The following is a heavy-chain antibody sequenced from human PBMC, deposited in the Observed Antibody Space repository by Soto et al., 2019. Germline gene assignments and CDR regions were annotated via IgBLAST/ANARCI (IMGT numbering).Heavy chain of an antibody. CDR2: MSRTGDNT. CDR1: GFTFSIYA. J-gene: IGHJ3*02. V-gene: IGHV3-23*01. CDR3: ARDRRGVAGTARAFDT. Sequence: GESLKISCAASGFTFSIYAMTWVRQSPGKGLEWVSSMSRTGDNTYYADSVKGRLTISRDNSKNTLYLQMNSLRDEDTAVYYCARDRRGVAGTARAFDTWGQGTMVTVSS. D-gene: IGHD6-19*01.